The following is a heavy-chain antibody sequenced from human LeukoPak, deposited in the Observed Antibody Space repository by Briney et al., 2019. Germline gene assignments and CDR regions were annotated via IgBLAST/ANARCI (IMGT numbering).Heavy chain of an antibody. Sequence: GASVKVSCKASGGTFSSYAISWVRQAPGQGLEWMGRIIPILGIANYAQKFQGRVTITADKSTSTAYMELSSLRSEDTAVYYCAREDSSGWLSDYWGQGTLVTVSS. D-gene: IGHD6-19*01. CDR3: AREDSSGWLSDY. J-gene: IGHJ4*02. V-gene: IGHV1-69*04. CDR1: GGTFSSYA. CDR2: IIPILGIA.